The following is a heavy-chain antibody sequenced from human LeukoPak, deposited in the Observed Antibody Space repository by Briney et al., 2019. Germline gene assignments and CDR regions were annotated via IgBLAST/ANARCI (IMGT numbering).Heavy chain of an antibody. CDR3: ATVEGYCTSTSCYRAYFQH. D-gene: IGHD2-2*02. Sequence: SETLSLTCTVSGGSISNYYWNWIRQPPGKGLDWIGYIYYSGSTNYNPSLKSRVTISVDTSKNQFSLKLSSVTAADTAVYYCATVEGYCTSTSCYRAYFQHWGQGTLVTVSS. CDR1: GGSISNYY. CDR2: IYYSGST. J-gene: IGHJ1*01. V-gene: IGHV4-59*01.